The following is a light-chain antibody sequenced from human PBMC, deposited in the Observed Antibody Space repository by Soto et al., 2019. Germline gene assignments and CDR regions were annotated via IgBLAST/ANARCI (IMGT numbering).Light chain of an antibody. Sequence: EPVLTQSPATLSLSPGQSATLSCRASQSVSTYFAWYQQKPGQPPRLLIYDASTRVTGIPARFRGSGSGTDFTLTISSLEPDDFAVYYCQQRSNWQITFGQGTRLENK. CDR3: QQRSNWQIT. CDR2: DAS. V-gene: IGKV3-11*01. CDR1: QSVSTY. J-gene: IGKJ5*01.